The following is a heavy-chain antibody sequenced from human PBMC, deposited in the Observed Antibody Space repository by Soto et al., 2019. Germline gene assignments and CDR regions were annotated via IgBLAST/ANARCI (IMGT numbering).Heavy chain of an antibody. J-gene: IGHJ3*01. CDR3: ATEKDRILGGYALAS. V-gene: IGHV4-59*11. Sequence: QAQLEQSGPGLVKSSETLSLTCTVTAGSISGHYWTWIRQSPGGRLEWIGHLLYRGITNYNPSLKGRVSISVDTTKKELSLQLTSVTAADTAVYYCATEKDRILGGYALASWGQGTKVTVSS. CDR1: AGSISGHY. CDR2: LLYRGIT. D-gene: IGHD2-8*02.